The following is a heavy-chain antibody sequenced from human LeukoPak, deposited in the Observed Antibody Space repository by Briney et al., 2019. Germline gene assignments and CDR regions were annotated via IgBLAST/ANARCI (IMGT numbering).Heavy chain of an antibody. J-gene: IGHJ4*02. CDR3: ARGVGICSSTSCYTDYFDY. CDR2: ISSSSSYI. D-gene: IGHD2-2*02. Sequence: GGSLRLSCAASGFTFSSYSMNWVRQAPGKGLEWVSSISSSSSYIYYADSVKGRFTISRDNAKNSLYLQMNSLRAEDTAVYYCARGVGICSSTSCYTDYFDYWGQGTLVTVSS. CDR1: GFTFSSYS. V-gene: IGHV3-21*01.